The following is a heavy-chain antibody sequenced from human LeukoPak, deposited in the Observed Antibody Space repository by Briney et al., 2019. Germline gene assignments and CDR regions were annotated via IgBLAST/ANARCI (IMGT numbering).Heavy chain of an antibody. Sequence: GGSLRLSCAASGFTFSSYSRNGVRQAPGKGLEGVSSISSSGNYIYYADSVKGRFTISRDNAKNSLYLHMNSLRAEDTAVYYCARTADYSLYGDFDYWGQGTLVTASS. V-gene: IGHV3-21*01. D-gene: IGHD4-11*01. CDR2: ISSSGNYI. CDR3: ARTADYSLYGDFDY. J-gene: IGHJ4*02. CDR1: GFTFSSYS.